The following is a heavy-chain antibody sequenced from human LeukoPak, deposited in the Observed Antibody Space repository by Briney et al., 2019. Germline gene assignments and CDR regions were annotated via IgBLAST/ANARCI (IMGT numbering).Heavy chain of an antibody. Sequence: GRSLRLSCAASGFTFDDYAMHWVRQAPGKGLEWVSGISWNSGSIGYADSVRGRFTISRGNAKNSLYLQMNSLRAEDTALYYCAKGYTAGYSDYWGQGTLVTVSS. J-gene: IGHJ4*02. CDR2: ISWNSGSI. CDR1: GFTFDDYA. CDR3: AKGYTAGYSDY. V-gene: IGHV3-9*01. D-gene: IGHD3-9*01.